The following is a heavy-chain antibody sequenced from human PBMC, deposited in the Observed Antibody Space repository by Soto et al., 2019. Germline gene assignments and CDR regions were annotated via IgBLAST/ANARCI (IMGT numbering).Heavy chain of an antibody. CDR2: ISSSSSTI. Sequence: GGSLRLSCAASGFTFSSYSMNWVRQAPGKGLEWVSYISSSSSTIYYADSVKGRFTISRDNAKNSLYLQMNSLRAEDTAVYYCASTTEAILLYFDIELGAFDIWGQGTMVTVSS. CDR1: GFTFSSYS. V-gene: IGHV3-48*01. J-gene: IGHJ3*02. D-gene: IGHD3-9*01. CDR3: ASTTEAILLYFDIELGAFDI.